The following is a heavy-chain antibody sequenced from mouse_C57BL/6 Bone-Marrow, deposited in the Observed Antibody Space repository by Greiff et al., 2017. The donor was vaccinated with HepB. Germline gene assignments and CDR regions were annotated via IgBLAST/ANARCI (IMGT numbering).Heavy chain of an antibody. CDR2: IYPGDGDT. V-gene: IGHV1-82*01. CDR3: ARYGLTTVVD. Sequence: QVQLKESGPELVKPGASVKISCKASGYAFSSSWMNWVKQRPGKGLEWIGRIYPGDGDTNYNGKFKGKATLTADKSSSTAYMQLSSLTSEDSAVYFCARYGLTTVVDWGQGTTLTVSS. CDR1: GYAFSSSW. J-gene: IGHJ2*01. D-gene: IGHD1-1*01.